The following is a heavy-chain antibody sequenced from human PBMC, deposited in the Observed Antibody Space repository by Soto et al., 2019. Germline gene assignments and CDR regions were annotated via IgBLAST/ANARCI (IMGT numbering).Heavy chain of an antibody. Sequence: QLQLQESGPGLVKPSETLSLTCTVSGGSISSSSYYWGWIRQPPGKGLEWIGSIYYSGSTYYTPSLKSRVTISVDTSKNQFSLKLSSVTAADTAVYYCATRYFDWLSPFDPWGQGTLVTVSS. CDR3: ATRYFDWLSPFDP. V-gene: IGHV4-39*01. J-gene: IGHJ5*02. D-gene: IGHD3-9*01. CDR2: IYYSGST. CDR1: GGSISSSSYY.